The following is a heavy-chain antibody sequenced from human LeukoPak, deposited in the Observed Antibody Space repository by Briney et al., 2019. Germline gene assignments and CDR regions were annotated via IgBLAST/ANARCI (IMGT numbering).Heavy chain of an antibody. Sequence: GGSLRLSCAASGFTFSDYYMSWIRQAPGKGLGWVSYISSSGSTIYYADSVKGRFTISRDNAKNSLYLQMNSLRAEDTAVYYCASGKTYYDILTGYCTPFQFDYWGQGTLVTVSS. J-gene: IGHJ4*02. V-gene: IGHV3-11*01. CDR2: ISSSGSTI. CDR3: ASGKTYYDILTGYCTPFQFDY. D-gene: IGHD3-9*01. CDR1: GFTFSDYY.